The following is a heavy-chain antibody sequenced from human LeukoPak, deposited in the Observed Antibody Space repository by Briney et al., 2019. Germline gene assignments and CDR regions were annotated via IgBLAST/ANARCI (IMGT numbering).Heavy chain of an antibody. D-gene: IGHD3-22*01. CDR1: GFSLSDKKMG. J-gene: IGHJ4*02. V-gene: IGHV2-70*11. CDR3: ARTQYYDRNGYYLYYFDY. CDR2: IDWDDDK. Sequence: SGPTLVNPTQTLTLTCAFSGFSLSDKKMGVSWVRQPPGQALEWLARIDWDDDKYYNTSLRTRLTISKDTSKNQVVLEMTNMEPVDTATYYCARTQYYDRNGYYLYYFDYWGQGTPVTVSP.